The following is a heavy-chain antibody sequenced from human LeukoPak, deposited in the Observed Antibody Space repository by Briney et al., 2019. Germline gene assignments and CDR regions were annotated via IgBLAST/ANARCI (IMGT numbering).Heavy chain of an antibody. Sequence: GGSLRVACTASGLSFSDYGMSWVRQAPGKGLGWVSGVNWNGESTGYADSVKGRFTISRDNAENALYLQMNSLRAEDTALYYGARDLASSWYPLGYWGRGTLVTVSS. J-gene: IGHJ4*02. D-gene: IGHD6-13*01. CDR3: ARDLASSWYPLGY. V-gene: IGHV3-20*04. CDR1: GLSFSDYG. CDR2: VNWNGEST.